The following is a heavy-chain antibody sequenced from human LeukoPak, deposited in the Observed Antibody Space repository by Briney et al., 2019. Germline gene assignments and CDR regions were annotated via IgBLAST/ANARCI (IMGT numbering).Heavy chain of an antibody. CDR3: ARGYCSSTSCYMDV. CDR1: GHTSTTYA. V-gene: IGHV1-3*01. Sequence: ASVKVSCKASGHTSTTYAIHWVRQAPGQGLEWMGWINAGNGNIKYSQKFQGRVTITGDTSASTAYMELSSLRSEDTAVYYCARGYCSSTSCYMDVWGQGTAVT. D-gene: IGHD2-2*01. J-gene: IGHJ6*02. CDR2: INAGNGNI.